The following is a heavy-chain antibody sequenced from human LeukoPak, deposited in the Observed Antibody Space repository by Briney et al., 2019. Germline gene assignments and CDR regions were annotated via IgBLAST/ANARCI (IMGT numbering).Heavy chain of an antibody. CDR1: GYTFTSYD. Sequence: ASVKVSCKASGYTFTSYDINWVRQATGQGLEWMGWMNPNSGNTGYAQKFQGRVTMTRNTSISTAYMELSSLRSEDTAVYYCARATYGSGSYYSGMGYWGQGTLVTVSS. CDR3: ARATYGSGSYYSGMGY. V-gene: IGHV1-8*01. D-gene: IGHD3-10*01. CDR2: MNPNSGNT. J-gene: IGHJ4*02.